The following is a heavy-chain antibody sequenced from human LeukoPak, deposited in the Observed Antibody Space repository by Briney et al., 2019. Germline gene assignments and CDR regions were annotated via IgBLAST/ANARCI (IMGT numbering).Heavy chain of an antibody. CDR3: ARGPLHYDILTGYQDYYMDV. J-gene: IGHJ6*03. Sequence: SETLSLTCTVSGGSISSYYWSWIRQPAGKGLEWIGRIYTSGSTNYNPSLKSRVTISVDTSKNQFSLKLSSVTAADTAVYYCARGPLHYDILTGYQDYYMDVWGKGTTVTISS. CDR1: GGSISSYY. CDR2: IYTSGST. V-gene: IGHV4-4*07. D-gene: IGHD3-9*01.